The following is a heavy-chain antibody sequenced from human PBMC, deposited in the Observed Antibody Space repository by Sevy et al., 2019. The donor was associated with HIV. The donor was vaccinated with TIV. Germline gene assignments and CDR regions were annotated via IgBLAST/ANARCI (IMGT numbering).Heavy chain of an antibody. J-gene: IGHJ1*01. CDR3: ARDTYYDSSNGYMGVFQH. CDR1: GFTFSSYA. Sequence: GGSLRLSCAASGFTFSSYAMHWVRQVPGKGLEWVAVISSDGTNKEYADSVKGRLTISRDNSKNTLFLQMTTLRAEDTAVYYCARDTYYDSSNGYMGVFQHWGQGTLVTVSS. V-gene: IGHV3-30*04. D-gene: IGHD3-22*01. CDR2: ISSDGTNK.